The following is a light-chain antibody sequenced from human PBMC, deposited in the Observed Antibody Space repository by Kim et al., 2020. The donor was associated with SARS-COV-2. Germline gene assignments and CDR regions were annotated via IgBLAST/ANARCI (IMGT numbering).Light chain of an antibody. J-gene: IGLJ3*02. CDR2: AKN. V-gene: IGLV3-19*01. CDR1: SLRSYY. CDR3: NSRDSSGNHWV. Sequence: ELTQDPAVSVALGQTVRITCQGDSLRSYYASWYQQKPGQAPVFVIYAKNNRPSGIPDRFSGSSSGNTASLTITGAQAEDEADYYCNSRDSSGNHWVFGGGTKLTVL.